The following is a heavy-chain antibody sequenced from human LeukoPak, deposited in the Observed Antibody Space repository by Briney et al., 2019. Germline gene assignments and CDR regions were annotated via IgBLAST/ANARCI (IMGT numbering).Heavy chain of an antibody. V-gene: IGHV1-2*02. CDR2: INPNSGGT. CDR3: ARDDFWSGYFSPFDY. Sequence: ASVKVSCKTSGYTFTGYYMHWVRQAPGQGLEWMGWINPNSGGTNYAQKFQGRVTMTRDTSISTAYMELSRLRSDDTAVYYCARDDFWSGYFSPFDYWGQGTLVTVSS. D-gene: IGHD3-3*01. CDR1: GYTFTGYY. J-gene: IGHJ4*02.